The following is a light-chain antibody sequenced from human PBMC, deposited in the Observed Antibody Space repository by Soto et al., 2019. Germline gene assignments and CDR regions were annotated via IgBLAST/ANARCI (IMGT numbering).Light chain of an antibody. CDR2: GSS. CDR3: RQYDSSSPYT. Sequence: EVVLTQSPGTLSLSPGERATLSCRASQSVSNNYLAWYQQKPGQAPKLLIFGSSDRATGIPDRFSGSGSGTDFTPTTSSLEAQDFSVDYCRQYDSSSPYTFGQGTKLEIK. J-gene: IGKJ2*01. V-gene: IGKV3-20*01. CDR1: QSVSNNY.